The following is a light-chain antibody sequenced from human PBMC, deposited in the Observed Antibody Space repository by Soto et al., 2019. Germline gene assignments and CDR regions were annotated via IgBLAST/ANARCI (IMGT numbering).Light chain of an antibody. CDR3: SSYTTSGTRV. CDR2: EIT. V-gene: IGLV2-14*01. J-gene: IGLJ3*02. Sequence: QSALTQPASVSGSPGQSITISCTGTSSDVGGFNSVSWYQQHPGKAPKLIIYEITSRPSGISDRFSGSKSGNTASLTISGLHVDDEVNYYCSSYTTSGTRVFGGGTKVTVL. CDR1: SSDVGGFNS.